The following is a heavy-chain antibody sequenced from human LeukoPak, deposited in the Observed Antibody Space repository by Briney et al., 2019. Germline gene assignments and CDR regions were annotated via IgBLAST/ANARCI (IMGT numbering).Heavy chain of an antibody. J-gene: IGHJ4*02. CDR1: GFTFSSYA. Sequence: GGSLRLSCAASGFTFSSYAMSWVRQAPGKGLEWVSAISGSGGSTYYADSVKGRFTISRDNSKNTLYLQMNSLRAEDTAVYYCAIRLLIVVAPASDYWGQGTLVTVSS. CDR2: ISGSGGST. D-gene: IGHD2-2*01. CDR3: AIRLLIVVAPASDY. V-gene: IGHV3-23*01.